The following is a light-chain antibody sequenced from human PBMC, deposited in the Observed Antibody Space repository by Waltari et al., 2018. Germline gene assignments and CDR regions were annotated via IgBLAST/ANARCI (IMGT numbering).Light chain of an antibody. V-gene: IGKV1-39*01. CDR3: QQAYNTPVT. J-gene: IGKJ3*01. Sequence: DIQMTQSPSSLSASVGDRVAITCRASQTINNFLNWYQKKPWKAPKLLSYGASTLHNGVPSRFSGSASGTDFTRIISSLQPEDFATYYCQQAYNTPVTFGPGTKVDIK. CDR2: GAS. CDR1: QTINNF.